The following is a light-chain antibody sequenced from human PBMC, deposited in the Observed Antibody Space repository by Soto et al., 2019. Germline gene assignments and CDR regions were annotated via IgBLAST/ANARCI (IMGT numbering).Light chain of an antibody. J-gene: IGKJ5*01. V-gene: IGKV3-15*01. Sequence: ENGLTQTPGTPSLSPGERATLSCRVSQSVNTNLAWYQQKPGQAPRLLIYGASNRATGIPARFSGSGSGTEFALTISSLQSEDFAVYYCQQYHYWPPITFGQGTRLEI. CDR3: QQYHYWPPIT. CDR2: GAS. CDR1: QSVNTN.